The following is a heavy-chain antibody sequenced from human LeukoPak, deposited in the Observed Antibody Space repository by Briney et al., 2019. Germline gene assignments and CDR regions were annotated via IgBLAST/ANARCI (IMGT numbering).Heavy chain of an antibody. Sequence: SETLSLTCTVSGGSISSYYWSWIRQPAGKGLEWIGRIYTSGSTNYNPSLKSRVTMSVDTSKNQFSLKLSSVTAADTAVYYCSRDQYSSSTRTYYGMDVWGQGTTVTVSS. D-gene: IGHD6-13*01. CDR1: GGSISSYY. CDR2: IYTSGST. CDR3: SRDQYSSSTRTYYGMDV. J-gene: IGHJ6*02. V-gene: IGHV4-4*07.